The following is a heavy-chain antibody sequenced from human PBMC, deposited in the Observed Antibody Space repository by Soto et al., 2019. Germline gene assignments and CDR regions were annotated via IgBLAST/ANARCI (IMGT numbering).Heavy chain of an antibody. Sequence: GGSLRLSCAASGFPFSTYWMHWVRQAPGKGPVWVSRINNDGSTTRYADSVKGRFTISRDNAKNTLYLQMNSLRAEDTAVYYCASHGLSYYGLDVWGQGTTVTVSS. CDR1: GFPFSTYW. CDR2: INNDGSTT. J-gene: IGHJ6*02. CDR3: ASHGLSYYGLDV. V-gene: IGHV3-74*01.